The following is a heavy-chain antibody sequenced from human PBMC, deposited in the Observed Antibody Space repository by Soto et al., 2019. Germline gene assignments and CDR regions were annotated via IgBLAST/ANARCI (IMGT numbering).Heavy chain of an antibody. D-gene: IGHD4-17*01. CDR1: GYTFTDYY. J-gene: IGHJ5*02. V-gene: IGHV1-2*02. Sequence: ASVKVSCKASGYTFTDYYIQWIRQAPGQGPEWMGWINPNSGGTYYAQKFEGRVTMTRDTSVNTAYMELRILGSDNTALYYCARDCGVTTVLTNWFDPWGQGTLVTVSS. CDR3: ARDCGVTTVLTNWFDP. CDR2: INPNSGGT.